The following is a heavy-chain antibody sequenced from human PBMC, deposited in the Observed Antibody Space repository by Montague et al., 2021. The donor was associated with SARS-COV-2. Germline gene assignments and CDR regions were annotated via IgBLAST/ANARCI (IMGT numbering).Heavy chain of an antibody. D-gene: IGHD4-17*01. CDR3: ARSYGDYRDSYFDY. CDR2: IDWDEDQ. J-gene: IGHJ4*02. V-gene: IGHV2-70*01. Sequence: PALVKPTQTLTLTCTFSGFSLNTSGMCVSWIRQPPGKALEWLALIDWDEDQYYSTSLKTRLTISKDTSKNQVVLTMTNMDPIDTATYYRARSYGDYRDSYFDYWGQGTLGTVSS. CDR1: GFSLNTSGMC.